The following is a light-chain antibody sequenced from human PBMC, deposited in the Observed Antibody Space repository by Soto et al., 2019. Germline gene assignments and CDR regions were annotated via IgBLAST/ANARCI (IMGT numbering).Light chain of an antibody. Sequence: EIVMTQSPATLSVSPGERATLSCRASQSVNINLAWYQQKPGQAPRLLIYGASTRATGIPARFSGSGSGTEFTLTISSLQSEDFAVYYCHHYNNWPPWTFGQGTKVEIK. CDR2: GAS. J-gene: IGKJ1*01. CDR3: HHYNNWPPWT. CDR1: QSVNIN. V-gene: IGKV3-15*01.